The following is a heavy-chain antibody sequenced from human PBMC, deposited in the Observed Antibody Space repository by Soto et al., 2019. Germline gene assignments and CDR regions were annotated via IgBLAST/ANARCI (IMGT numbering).Heavy chain of an antibody. J-gene: IGHJ1*01. D-gene: IGHD6-13*01. Sequence: LRLSCAASGFTFDDYAMHWVRQVPWKGLGWVSVINWNSGSIGYGDSVKGRFAISRDNAKNSLHLQMNSLSAEDTAFYYCVKDESINWYSGHFRHWGQGTLVTVS. CDR3: VKDESINWYSGHFRH. V-gene: IGHV3-9*01. CDR2: INWNSGSI. CDR1: GFTFDDYA.